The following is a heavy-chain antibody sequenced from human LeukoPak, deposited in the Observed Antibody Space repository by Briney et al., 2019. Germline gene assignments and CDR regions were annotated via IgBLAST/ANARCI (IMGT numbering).Heavy chain of an antibody. CDR2: IYTSGST. D-gene: IGHD5-24*01. CDR1: GGSISSGSYY. Sequence: PSETPSLTCTVSGGSISSGSYYWSWIRQPAGKGLEWIGRIYTSGSTNYNPSLKSRVTISVDTSKNQFSLKLSSVTAADTAVYYCARVRRWLQFPHAFDIWGQGTMVTVSS. J-gene: IGHJ3*02. CDR3: ARVRRWLQFPHAFDI. V-gene: IGHV4-61*02.